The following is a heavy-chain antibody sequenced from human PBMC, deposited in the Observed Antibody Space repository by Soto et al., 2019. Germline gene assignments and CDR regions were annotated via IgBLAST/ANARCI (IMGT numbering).Heavy chain of an antibody. J-gene: IGHJ3*02. CDR2: IYSGGST. D-gene: IGHD4-17*01. CDR1: GFTVSSNY. V-gene: IGHV3-66*04. CDR3: AGHDYGDYEGAFDI. Sequence: PGGSLRLSCAASGFTVSSNYMSWVRQAPGKGLEWVSVIYSGGSTYYADSVKGRFTISRDNSKNTLYLQVNSLRAEDTAVYYCAGHDYGDYEGAFDIWGQGTMVTVSS.